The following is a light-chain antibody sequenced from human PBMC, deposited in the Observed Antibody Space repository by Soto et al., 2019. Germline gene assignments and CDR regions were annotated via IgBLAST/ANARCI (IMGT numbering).Light chain of an antibody. V-gene: IGKV1-17*01. Sequence: DIPMTQSPSSLSASVGDRVTITCRASQGIGNXLTWYQLKPGKAPKRLIYAASSLESGVPSRFSGSGSGTEFTLTISSLQPEDFATYYCLQHNSYPQTFGQGTKVEIK. CDR3: LQHNSYPQT. J-gene: IGKJ1*01. CDR1: QGIGNX. CDR2: AAS.